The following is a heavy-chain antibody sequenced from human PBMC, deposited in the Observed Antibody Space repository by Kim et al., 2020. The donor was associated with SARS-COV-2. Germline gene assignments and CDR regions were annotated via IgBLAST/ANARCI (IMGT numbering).Heavy chain of an antibody. D-gene: IGHD6-13*01. CDR2: IYYSGST. V-gene: IGHV4-31*03. CDR1: GGSISSGGYY. CDR3: ARDGVAAAGTPWYFDL. J-gene: IGHJ2*01. Sequence: SETLSLTCTVSGGSISSGGYYWSWIRQHPGKGLEWIGYIYYSGSTYYNPSLKSRVTISVDTSKNQFSLKLSSVTAADTAVYYCARDGVAAAGTPWYFDLWGRGTLVTVSS.